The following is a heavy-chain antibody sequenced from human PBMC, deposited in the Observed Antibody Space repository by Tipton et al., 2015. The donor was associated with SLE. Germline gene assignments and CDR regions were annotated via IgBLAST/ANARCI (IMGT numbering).Heavy chain of an antibody. CDR1: GGSINNNNYN. CDR3: ARGRGLLDY. Sequence: TLSLTCSVSGGSINNNNYNWGWIRQPPGKGLEWVASISSSGSTYYNPSLKSRVIISVDTSNRQFSLKLNSVTAADTAIYYCARGRGLLDYWGQGTLVTVSS. D-gene: IGHD2-15*01. J-gene: IGHJ4*02. V-gene: IGHV4-39*07. CDR2: ISSSGST.